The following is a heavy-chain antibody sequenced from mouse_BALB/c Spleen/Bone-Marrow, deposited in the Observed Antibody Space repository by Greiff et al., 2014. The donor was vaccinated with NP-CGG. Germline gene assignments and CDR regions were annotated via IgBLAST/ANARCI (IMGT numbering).Heavy chain of an antibody. CDR2: IWSGGST. CDR1: GFSLTSYG. V-gene: IGHV2-4*02. CDR3: ARQPLRRHAMDY. D-gene: IGHD1-2*01. J-gene: IGHJ4*01. Sequence: QVQLKESGPGLVQPSQSLSITCTVSGFSLTSYGVHWVRQPPGKGLEWLGVIWSGGSTDYNAAFISRLSISKDNSKSQVFFKMNSLQADDTAICYCARQPLRRHAMDYWGQGTSVTVSS.